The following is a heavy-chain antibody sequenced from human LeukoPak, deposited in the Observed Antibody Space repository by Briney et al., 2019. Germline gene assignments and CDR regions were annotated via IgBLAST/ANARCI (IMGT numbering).Heavy chain of an antibody. V-gene: IGHV3-23*05. CDR3: ARHLHYYVAMDV. CDR1: GFTFSAYA. Sequence: GGSLRLSCEASGFTFSAYAMTWVRQAPGKGLEWVSSIGSDNKSHYSESVKGRFAISRDNSKSIVFLQLNSLRAEDTALYYCARHLHYYVAMDVWGQGTTVYVSS. CDR2: IGSDNKS. J-gene: IGHJ6*02. D-gene: IGHD3-10*02.